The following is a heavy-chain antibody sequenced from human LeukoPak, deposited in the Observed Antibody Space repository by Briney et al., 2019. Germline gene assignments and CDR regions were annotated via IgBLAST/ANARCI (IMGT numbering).Heavy chain of an antibody. V-gene: IGHV1-69*01. J-gene: IGHJ4*02. CDR1: GGTFSSYA. CDR3: ASGNYYGSGSFPDY. CDR2: IIPIFGTA. D-gene: IGHD3-10*01. Sequence: SVKVSCKASGGTFSSYAISWVRQAPGQGLEWMGGIIPIFGTANYAQKFQGRVTITADESTSTAYMELSSLRSEDTAVYYCASGNYYGSGSFPDYWGQGTLVTVSS.